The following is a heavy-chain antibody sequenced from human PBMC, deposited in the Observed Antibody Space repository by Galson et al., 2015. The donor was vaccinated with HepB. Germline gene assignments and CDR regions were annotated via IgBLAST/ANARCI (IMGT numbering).Heavy chain of an antibody. CDR2: IGGSGRNR. D-gene: IGHD2-2*01. CDR1: RFTFSSYA. J-gene: IGHJ4*02. Sequence: SLRLSCAASRFTFSSYAMTWVRQVPGKGLEWVSTIGGSGRNRYYSESVKGRFTISRDNSKNTLYLRMNSLRAEDTATYYCAKGRQSLTSCLDYWGQGILVTVSS. V-gene: IGHV3-23*01. CDR3: AKGRQSLTSCLDY.